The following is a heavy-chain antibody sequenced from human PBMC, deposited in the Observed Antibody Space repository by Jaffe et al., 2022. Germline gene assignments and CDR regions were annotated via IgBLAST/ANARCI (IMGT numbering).Heavy chain of an antibody. J-gene: IGHJ6*03. Sequence: QVTLRESGPALVKPTQTLTLTCTFSGFSLSTSGMCVSWIRQPPGKALEWLALIDWDDDKYYSTSLKTRLTISKDTSKNQVVLTMTNMDPVDTATYYCARTPHYYGSGSPHYYYYYYMDVWGKGTTVTVSS. CDR2: IDWDDDK. V-gene: IGHV2-70*01. D-gene: IGHD3-10*01. CDR3: ARTPHYYGSGSPHYYYYYYMDV. CDR1: GFSLSTSGMC.